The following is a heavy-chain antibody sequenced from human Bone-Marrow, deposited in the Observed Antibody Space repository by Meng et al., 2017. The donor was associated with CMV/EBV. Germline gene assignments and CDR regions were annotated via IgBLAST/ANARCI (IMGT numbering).Heavy chain of an antibody. CDR1: GGSISSSSYC. Sequence: SETLSLTCTVSGGSISSSSYCWGWIRQPPGKGLEWIGSIYYSGSTYYNPSLKSRVTISVDTSKNQFSLKLSSVTAADTAVYYGARDGGGYSSSYNNWFDPWGQGTLVTVSS. D-gene: IGHD6-13*01. CDR3: ARDGGGYSSSYNNWFDP. V-gene: IGHV4-39*07. CDR2: IYYSGST. J-gene: IGHJ5*02.